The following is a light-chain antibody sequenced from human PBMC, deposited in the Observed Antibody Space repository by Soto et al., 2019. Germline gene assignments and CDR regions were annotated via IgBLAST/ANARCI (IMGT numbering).Light chain of an antibody. V-gene: IGLV2-23*01. CDR3: LLFSSSSSDV. J-gene: IGLJ1*01. CDR1: TSDVGGYNL. CDR2: EGT. Sequence: QSALTQPASVSGSPGQSITISCSGTTSDVGGYNLVSWYQQHTAKAPKLLIYEGTQRPSGVSSRFSGSKSGNTASLTISGLPAEDQAYYYFLLFSSSSSDVFGTGTKVTVL.